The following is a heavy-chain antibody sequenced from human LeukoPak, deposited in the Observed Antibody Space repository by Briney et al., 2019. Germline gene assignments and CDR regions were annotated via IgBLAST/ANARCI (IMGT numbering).Heavy chain of an antibody. D-gene: IGHD3-10*01. V-gene: IGHV4-34*01. J-gene: IGHJ5*02. Sequence: SETLSLTCAVYGGFFSGYYWSWIRQPPGKGLEWIGEINHSGSTNYHPPLKSRVTISVDTSKDQFSLKLSSVTAADAAVYYCARDVSRYYYGSGSALGPWGQGTLVTVSS. CDR3: ARDVSRYYYGSGSALGP. CDR2: INHSGST. CDR1: GGFFSGYY.